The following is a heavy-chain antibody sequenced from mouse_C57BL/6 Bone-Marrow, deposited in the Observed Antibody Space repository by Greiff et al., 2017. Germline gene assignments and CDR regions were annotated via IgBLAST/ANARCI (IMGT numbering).Heavy chain of an antibody. J-gene: IGHJ2*01. V-gene: IGHV1-47*01. CDR1: GYTFTTYP. D-gene: IGHD1-1*02. CDR2: FHPYNDDT. Sequence: VQLVESGAELVKPGASVKMSCKASGYTFTTYPIEWMKQNHGKSLEWIGNFHPYNDDTKYNEKFKGKATLTVEKSSSTVYLELSRLTSNDSAVYDCARGGNDGEYYFDYWGQGTTLTVSS. CDR3: ARGGNDGEYYFDY.